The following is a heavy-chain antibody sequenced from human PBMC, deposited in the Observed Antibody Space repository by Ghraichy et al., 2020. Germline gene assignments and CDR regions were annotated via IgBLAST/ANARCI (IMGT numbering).Heavy chain of an antibody. V-gene: IGHV3-30*18. J-gene: IGHJ6*02. D-gene: IGHD1-26*01. CDR3: AKGLYSGSYYRYYYYGMDV. Sequence: GGSLRLSCAASGFTFSSYGMHWVRQAPGKGLEWVAVISYDGSNKYYADSVKGRFTISRDNSKNTLYLQMNSLRAEDTAVYYCAKGLYSGSYYRYYYYGMDVWGQGTTVTVSS. CDR1: GFTFSSYG. CDR2: ISYDGSNK.